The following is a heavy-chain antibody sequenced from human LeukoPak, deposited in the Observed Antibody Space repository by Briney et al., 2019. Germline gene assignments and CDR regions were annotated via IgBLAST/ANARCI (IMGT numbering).Heavy chain of an antibody. CDR3: AREDRSSWYRH. D-gene: IGHD6-13*01. CDR2: IYSGDTT. CDR1: GFTFSNYD. J-gene: IGHJ4*02. Sequence: GGSLRLSCVASGFTFSNYDMHWVRQAPGKGLEWVSVIYSGDTTYYADSVKGRFTISRNNSKNTLYLQMNSLRAEDTAVYYCAREDRSSWYRHWGQGTLVTVSS. V-gene: IGHV3-53*01.